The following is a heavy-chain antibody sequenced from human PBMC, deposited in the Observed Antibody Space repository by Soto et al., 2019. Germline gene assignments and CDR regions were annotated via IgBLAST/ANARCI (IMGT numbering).Heavy chain of an antibody. CDR3: AREIMAADHFDY. J-gene: IGHJ4*02. CDR2: VHYSGNT. D-gene: IGHD6-13*01. V-gene: IGHV4-30-4*01. CDR1: GGSIRSGDYY. Sequence: QIQLHESGPGLVKPSQTLSLTCTVSGGSIRSGDYYWSWIRQTPERVLEWCGYVHYSGNTFYNPSLESRATISLDTSRNQFSLNLSSVTAADSAVYYCAREIMAADHFDYWGQGALVTVSS.